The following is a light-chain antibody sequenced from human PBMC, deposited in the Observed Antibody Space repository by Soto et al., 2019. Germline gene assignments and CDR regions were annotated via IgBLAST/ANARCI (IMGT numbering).Light chain of an antibody. CDR3: QHYDTSPLT. CDR1: QSVLYSSNNKNY. J-gene: IGKJ4*01. Sequence: DIVMTESPDSLAVSLGERATINCKSSQSVLYSSNNKNYLAWYQQKPGQPPKMLIYWASNRESGVPDRFSGSGPGTEFSLTISSLQAEDVAVYYCQHYDTSPLTFGGGTKVEI. V-gene: IGKV4-1*01. CDR2: WAS.